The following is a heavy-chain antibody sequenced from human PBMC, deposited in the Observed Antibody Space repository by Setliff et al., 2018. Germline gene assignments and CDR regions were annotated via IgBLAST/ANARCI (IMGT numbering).Heavy chain of an antibody. J-gene: IGHJ6*03. CDR1: GFNFMNYG. D-gene: IGHD1-26*01. CDR2: ISYSSGSI. Sequence: PGGSLRLSCAASGFNFMNYGMNWVRQAPGKGLEWVAHISYSSGSISYADSVKGRFTISRDNAKNSLYLQMNSLRAEDTAVYYCARLVDYYYYYMDVWGKGTTVTVSS. V-gene: IGHV3-21*05. CDR3: ARLVDYYYYYMDV.